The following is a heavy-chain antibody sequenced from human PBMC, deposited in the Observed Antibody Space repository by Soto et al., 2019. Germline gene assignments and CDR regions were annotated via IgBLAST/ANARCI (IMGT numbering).Heavy chain of an antibody. CDR1: GFTFSSYA. CDR2: ISGSGGST. Sequence: GGSLRLSCAASGFTFSSYAMSWVRQAPGKGLEWVSGISGSGGSTYYAESVKGRFTISRDNSKNTLYLQMNSLRAEDTTVYYCAKVPTRYSSSSNYWGQGTLVTVSS. V-gene: IGHV3-23*01. CDR3: AKVPTRYSSSSNY. D-gene: IGHD6-6*01. J-gene: IGHJ4*02.